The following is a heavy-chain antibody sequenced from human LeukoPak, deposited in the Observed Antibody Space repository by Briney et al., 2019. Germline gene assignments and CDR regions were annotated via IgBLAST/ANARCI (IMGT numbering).Heavy chain of an antibody. CDR3: AKDFTVPGNFEFGY. CDR2: ISWDGGST. J-gene: IGHJ4*02. CDR1: GFTFDDYA. D-gene: IGHD6-19*01. V-gene: IGHV3-43D*03. Sequence: GGSLRLSCAASGFTFDDYAMHWVRHAPGKGLEWVSLISWDGGSTYYADSVRGRFTISRDNSKKSLYLQMNSLRAEDTALYYCAKDFTVPGNFEFGYWGQGTLVTVSS.